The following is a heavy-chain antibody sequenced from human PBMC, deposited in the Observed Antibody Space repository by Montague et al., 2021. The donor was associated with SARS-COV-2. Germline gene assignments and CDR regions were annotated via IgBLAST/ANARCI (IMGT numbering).Heavy chain of an antibody. V-gene: IGHV4-39*07. CDR1: GGSISSSSYY. J-gene: IGHJ6*02. Sequence: SETLSLTCTVSGGSISSSSYYWGWMRQPPGKRLEWIGSIYYSGSTYYNPSLKSRVTISVDTSKNQFSLKLSSVTAADTAVYYCAGDYGDYGSGYYYGMDVWGQGTTVTVSS. D-gene: IGHD4-17*01. CDR3: AGDYGDYGSGYYYGMDV. CDR2: IYYSGST.